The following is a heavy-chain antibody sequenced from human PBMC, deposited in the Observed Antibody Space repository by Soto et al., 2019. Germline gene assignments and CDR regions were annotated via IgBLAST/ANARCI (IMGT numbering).Heavy chain of an antibody. D-gene: IGHD4-17*01. CDR2: IIPIFGTA. J-gene: IGHJ6*02. CDR3: ARVGYGDYVYYYGMDV. Sequence: SVKVSCKASGGTFSSYAISWVRQAPGQGLEWMGGIIPIFGTANYAQKFQGRVTITADESTSTAYMELSSLRSEDTAVYYCARVGYGDYVYYYGMDVWGQGTTVTVSS. CDR1: GGTFSSYA. V-gene: IGHV1-69*13.